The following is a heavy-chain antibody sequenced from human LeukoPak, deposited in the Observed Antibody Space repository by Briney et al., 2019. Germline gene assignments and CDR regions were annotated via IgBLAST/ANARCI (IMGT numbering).Heavy chain of an antibody. D-gene: IGHD2-15*01. CDR1: GFTFSNYA. CDR3: AKDRTTVARIFDY. V-gene: IGHV3-23*01. Sequence: PGGALRLSCAVSGFTFSNYAVSWVRQAAGKGLEWVSGISGPGGSTYYADSVKGRFTISRDNSKNTLYLQMNSLRAEDTAVYYCAKDRTTVARIFDYWGQGTLVTVSS. CDR2: ISGPGGST. J-gene: IGHJ4*02.